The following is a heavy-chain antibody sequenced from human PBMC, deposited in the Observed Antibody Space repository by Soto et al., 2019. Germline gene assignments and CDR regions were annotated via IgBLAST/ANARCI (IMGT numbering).Heavy chain of an antibody. CDR1: VFSFETFP. CDR3: AKNISGKLLFVEWYPPKGMDV. J-gene: IGHJ6*02. D-gene: IGHD3-3*01. Sequence: GGSRSLSCVACVFSFETFPTNWVRHAPGNVLEGVAEISSRXCNDFYLDLVKGRFTLSRDKXKNTLYLQMNSLRPEDTGVYYCAKNISGKLLFVEWYPPKGMDVWAQGTTVTVSS. CDR2: ISSRXCND. V-gene: IGHV3-30*18.